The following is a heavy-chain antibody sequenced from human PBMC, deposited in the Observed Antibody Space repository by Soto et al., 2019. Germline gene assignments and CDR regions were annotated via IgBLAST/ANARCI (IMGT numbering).Heavy chain of an antibody. V-gene: IGHV5-10-1*01. CDR3: ARDAGYCSGGSCYYYYYGMDV. J-gene: IGHJ6*02. Sequence: HGESLKISCKGSGYSFTSYWISWVRQMPGKGLEWMGRIDPSDSYTNYSPSFQGHVTISADKSISTAYLQWSSLKASDTAMYYCARDAGYCSGGSCYYYYYGMDVWGQGTTVTVSS. CDR2: IDPSDSYT. CDR1: GYSFTSYW. D-gene: IGHD2-15*01.